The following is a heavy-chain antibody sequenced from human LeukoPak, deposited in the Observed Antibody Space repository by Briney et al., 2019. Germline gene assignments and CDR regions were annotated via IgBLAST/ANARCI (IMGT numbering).Heavy chain of an antibody. D-gene: IGHD3-16*02. CDR2: IYYSGST. CDR1: GGSISSYY. Sequence: SETLSLTCTVSGGSISSYYWSWIRQPPGKGLEWIGYIYYSGSTNYNPSLKSRVTISVDTSKNQFSPKLSSVTAADTAVYYCARGDYDYVWGSYRYVHWFDPWGQGTLVTVSS. CDR3: ARGDYDYVWGSYRYVHWFDP. V-gene: IGHV4-59*01. J-gene: IGHJ5*02.